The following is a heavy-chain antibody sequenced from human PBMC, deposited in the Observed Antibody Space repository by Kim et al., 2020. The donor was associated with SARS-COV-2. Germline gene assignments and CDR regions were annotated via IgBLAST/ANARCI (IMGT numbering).Heavy chain of an antibody. V-gene: IGHV3-13*01. D-gene: IGHD2-15*01. J-gene: IGHJ6*02. CDR2: IGTAGDT. CDR3: ARGSGYCSGGSCFPYYYYYGMDV. CDR1: GFTFSSYD. Sequence: GGSLRLSCAASGFTFSSYDMHWVRQATGKGLEWVSAIGTAGDTYYPGSVKGRFTISRENAKNSLYLQMNSLRAGDTTVYYCARGSGYCSGGSCFPYYYYYGMDVWGQGTTVTVSS.